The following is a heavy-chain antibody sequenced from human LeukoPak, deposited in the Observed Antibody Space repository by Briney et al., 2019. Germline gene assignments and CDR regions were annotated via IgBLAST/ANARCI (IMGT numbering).Heavy chain of an antibody. Sequence: GGSLRLSCAASGFTFSSYSMNWVRQAPGKGLEWVSTISSSSSYIYYADSVKGRFTISRDNAKNSLYLQMNSLRAEDTAVYYCARDPYYYDSNWFDPWGQGTLVTVSS. CDR2: ISSSSSYI. V-gene: IGHV3-21*01. CDR3: ARDPYYYDSNWFDP. D-gene: IGHD3-22*01. J-gene: IGHJ5*02. CDR1: GFTFSSYS.